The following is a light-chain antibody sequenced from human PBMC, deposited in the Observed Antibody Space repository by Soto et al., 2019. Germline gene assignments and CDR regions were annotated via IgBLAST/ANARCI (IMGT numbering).Light chain of an antibody. Sequence: ETVMTQSPGTLSVSPGESATLSCGTSQSVSSNLAWYQQKPGQAPWLLIYGASNRAGGVPDRFSGSGSGSDFTLTISRLEPEDFAVYYCQQYGSSPRTFGQGTKVDIK. CDR1: QSVSSN. CDR2: GAS. V-gene: IGKV3-20*01. CDR3: QQYGSSPRT. J-gene: IGKJ1*01.